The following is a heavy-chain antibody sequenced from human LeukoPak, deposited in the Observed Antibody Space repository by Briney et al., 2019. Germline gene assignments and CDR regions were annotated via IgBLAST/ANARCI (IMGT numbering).Heavy chain of an antibody. D-gene: IGHD4-23*01. CDR1: GFTFSSYG. V-gene: IGHV3-30*02. Sequence: GGSLRLSCAASGFTFSSYGMHWVRQAPGKGLEWVAFIRYDGSNKYYADSVKGRFTISRDNSKNTLYLQMNSLRAEDTAVYYCAKDSGVLTHNWFDPWGQGTLVTVSS. CDR3: AKDSGVLTHNWFDP. J-gene: IGHJ5*02. CDR2: IRYDGSNK.